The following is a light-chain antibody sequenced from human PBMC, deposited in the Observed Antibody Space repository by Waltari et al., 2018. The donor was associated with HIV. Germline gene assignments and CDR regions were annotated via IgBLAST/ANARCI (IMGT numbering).Light chain of an antibody. V-gene: IGKV3-15*01. J-gene: IGKJ2*01. CDR2: DAS. CDR1: QSVRTN. CDR3: QQYKNWPLYT. Sequence: EVVMTQSPATLSVSPGERATFSCRASQSVRTNLAWYQQTPGQAPRLLIYDASTGVTGLPARFSGSGSGTEFTLTISSLQSEDFALYYCQQYKNWPLYTFGQGTKLEI.